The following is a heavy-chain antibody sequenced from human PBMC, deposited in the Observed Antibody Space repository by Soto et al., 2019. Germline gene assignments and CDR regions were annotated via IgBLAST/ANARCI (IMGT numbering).Heavy chain of an antibody. CDR3: ARAPYANPTLSYDFWSGYYTQPLDAFDI. CDR1: GYTFTSYA. V-gene: IGHV7-4-1*01. J-gene: IGHJ3*02. Sequence: ASVKVSCKASGYTFTSYAMNWVRQAPGQGLEWMGWINTNTGNPTYAQGFTGRFVFSLDTSVSTAYLQICSLKAEDTAVYYCARAPYANPTLSYDFWSGYYTQPLDAFDIWGQGTMVTVSS. D-gene: IGHD3-3*01. CDR2: INTNTGNP.